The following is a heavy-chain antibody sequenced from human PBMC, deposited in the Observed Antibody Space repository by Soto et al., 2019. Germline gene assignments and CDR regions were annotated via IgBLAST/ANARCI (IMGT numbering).Heavy chain of an antibody. Sequence: SETLSLTCTVSGGSISSYYWSWIRQPPGKGLEWIGYIYYSGSTNYHPSLKSRVTISIDTSKTQFSLKLSSVTAADTAVYYCARSVSGREYRGYAXRYYYYMDVWGKGTTVTVS. D-gene: IGHD5-12*01. CDR2: IYYSGST. V-gene: IGHV4-59*08. CDR1: GGSISSYY. J-gene: IGHJ6*03. CDR3: ARSVSGREYRGYAXRYYYYMDV.